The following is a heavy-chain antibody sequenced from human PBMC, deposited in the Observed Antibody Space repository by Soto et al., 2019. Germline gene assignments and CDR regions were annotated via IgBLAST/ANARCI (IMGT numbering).Heavy chain of an antibody. V-gene: IGHV1-46*01. J-gene: IGHJ4*02. CDR2: INPSGGST. Sequence: QVQLVQSGAEVKKPGASVKVSCKASGYTFTSYYMHWVRQAPGQGLEWMGIINPSGGSTSYAQKFQGRVTMTRDTSKSTVYMELSSRRSEDTAGYYCARLSPNDSSGYLYYFDYWGQGTLVTVSS. D-gene: IGHD3-22*01. CDR1: GYTFTSYY. CDR3: ARLSPNDSSGYLYYFDY.